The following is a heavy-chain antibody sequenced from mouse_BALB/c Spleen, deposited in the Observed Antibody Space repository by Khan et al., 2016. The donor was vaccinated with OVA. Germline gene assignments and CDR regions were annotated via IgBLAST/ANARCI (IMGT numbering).Heavy chain of an antibody. D-gene: IGHD2-3*01. CDR1: GYTFTNYG. Sequence: QVQLKESGPELKKPGETVKLSCKASGYTFTNYGMNWVKQAPGKVLKWMGWINTNTGEPTYAEEFKGRFAFSLETSASTAYLQINNLKNEDTATYFCARSRWLLPAMDYWGQGTSVTVSS. CDR2: INTNTGEP. CDR3: ARSRWLLPAMDY. V-gene: IGHV9-3*02. J-gene: IGHJ4*01.